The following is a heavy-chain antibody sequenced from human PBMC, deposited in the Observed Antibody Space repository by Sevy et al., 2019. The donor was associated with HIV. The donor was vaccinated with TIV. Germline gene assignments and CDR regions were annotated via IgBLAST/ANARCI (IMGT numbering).Heavy chain of an antibody. Sequence: GESLKISCKGSGYIFTNYWIGWVRQLPGKGLEWMGVIYPGDSDSRYSPSFQGQVTMSADKCISTAYLQWSSLKGSDTAIYFCARATDGTAPHYSYYTMDVWGQGTTVTVSS. CDR2: IYPGDSDS. V-gene: IGHV5-51*01. CDR3: ARATDGTAPHYSYYTMDV. D-gene: IGHD1-1*01. J-gene: IGHJ6*02. CDR1: GYIFTNYW.